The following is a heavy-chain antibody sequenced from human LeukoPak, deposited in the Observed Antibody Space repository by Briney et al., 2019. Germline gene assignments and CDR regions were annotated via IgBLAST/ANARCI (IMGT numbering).Heavy chain of an antibody. CDR3: ARGSGWDFDY. CDR2: IGAGGTFT. D-gene: IGHD6-19*01. CDR1: GFTFSSYA. Sequence: GGSLRLSCTASGFTFSSYAMNWVRQAPGKGLEWVSGIGAGGTFTYYADSVKGRFTISRDNSKNTLYLQMNSLRAEDTAVYYCARGSGWDFDYWGQGTLVTVSS. V-gene: IGHV3-23*01. J-gene: IGHJ4*02.